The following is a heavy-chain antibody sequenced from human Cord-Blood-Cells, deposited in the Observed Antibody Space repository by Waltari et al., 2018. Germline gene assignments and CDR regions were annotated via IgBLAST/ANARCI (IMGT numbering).Heavy chain of an antibody. Sequence: QVQLVQSGAAVKKPGASVKVSCKAPGYTFTSYDIHWVRQGTGQGLEWMGWMNPNSGNTGYAQKFQGRVTITRNTSISTAYMELSSLRSEDTAVYYCARGGQLLYYYYYMDVWGKGTTVTVSS. J-gene: IGHJ6*03. V-gene: IGHV1-8*03. CDR3: ARGGQLLYYYYYMDV. CDR2: MNPNSGNT. CDR1: GYTFTSYD. D-gene: IGHD2-2*01.